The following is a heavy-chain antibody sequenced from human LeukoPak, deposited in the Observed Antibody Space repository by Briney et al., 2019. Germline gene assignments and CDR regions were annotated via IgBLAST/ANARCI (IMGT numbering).Heavy chain of an antibody. CDR3: ARTMYSNYVFDS. J-gene: IGHJ4*02. CDR1: GFTFSSYE. CDR2: ISSSASTI. Sequence: GGSLRLSCAASGFTFSSYEMNWVRQAPGKGLEWVSYISSSASTIYYADSVKGRFTISRVNAKNSLYLQMNSLRAEDTAVYYCARTMYSNYVFDSWGQGTLVTVSS. V-gene: IGHV3-48*03. D-gene: IGHD4-11*01.